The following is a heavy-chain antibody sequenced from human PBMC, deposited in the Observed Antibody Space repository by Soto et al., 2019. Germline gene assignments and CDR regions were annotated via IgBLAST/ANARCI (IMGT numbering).Heavy chain of an antibody. D-gene: IGHD3-10*01. J-gene: IGHJ4*02. CDR2: IGPASGDT. CDR1: GYTFTGHY. CDR3: GRGRSGQLVVFY. Sequence: GASVKVSCKASGYTFTGHYIHWVRQAPGQGPEWMGEIGPASGDTRYAQKFQGRVTMTRDTSMTTVYMELNNLSPDDTAVYYCGRGRSGQLVVFYWGQGTPVTVSS. V-gene: IGHV1-2*02.